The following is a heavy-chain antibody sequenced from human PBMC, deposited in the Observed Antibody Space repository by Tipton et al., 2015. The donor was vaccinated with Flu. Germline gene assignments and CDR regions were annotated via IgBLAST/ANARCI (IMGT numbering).Heavy chain of an antibody. D-gene: IGHD1-1*01. J-gene: IGHJ4*02. CDR3: ARRVPEVPANYFDY. CDR2: IYPSGTT. V-gene: IGHV4-39*01. CDR1: SGSIRSTNYF. Sequence: TLSLTCSVASGSIRSTNYFCAWIRQPPGKRLELIGSIYPSGTTYYNPSLKSRVTISVDTSKSQFSLMLRSVTAADTAVYYCARRVPEVPANYFDYWGQGILVTVSS.